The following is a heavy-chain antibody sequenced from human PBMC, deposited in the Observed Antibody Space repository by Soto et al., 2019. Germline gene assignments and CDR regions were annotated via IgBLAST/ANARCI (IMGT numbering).Heavy chain of an antibody. CDR1: GGTFSSYT. Sequence: QVQLVQSGAEVKKPGSSVKVSCKASGGTFSSYTISWVRQAPGQGLEWMGRIIPILGIANYAQKFQGRVTITADKSTSTAYMELSSLRSEDTAVYYCAKTRRSSSCWYPPNYWYFDLWGRGTLVTVSS. J-gene: IGHJ2*01. CDR3: AKTRRSSSCWYPPNYWYFDL. D-gene: IGHD6-13*01. CDR2: IIPILGIA. V-gene: IGHV1-69*02.